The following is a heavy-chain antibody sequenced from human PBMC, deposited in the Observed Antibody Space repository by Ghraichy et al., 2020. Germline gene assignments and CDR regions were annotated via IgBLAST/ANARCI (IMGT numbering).Heavy chain of an antibody. CDR1: GFTFRNYA. CDR3: AKDRDSGDYHWAGASHP. D-gene: IGHD4-17*01. V-gene: IGHV3-23*01. CDR2: ISGSRGNT. J-gene: IGHJ3*01. Sequence: LSLTCAASGFTFRNYAMAWVRQAPGKGLEWVSAISGSRGNTYYADSVMGRFTISRDNSMNTLYLQMNSLSADDTAVYYCAKDRDSGDYHWAGASHPWGQGTMVTVSS.